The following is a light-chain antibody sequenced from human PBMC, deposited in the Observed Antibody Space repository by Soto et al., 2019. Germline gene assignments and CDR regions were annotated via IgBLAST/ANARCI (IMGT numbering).Light chain of an antibody. CDR2: GAS. Sequence: EIVMTQSPATLSVSQGERATLACRASQSVSSNLAWYQQKPGQAPGLRIYGASTRATGILARLSGSGSGTEFTLTISRLQSEDFAFYYCQQNNNWYPTWTFGQGTKVEIE. J-gene: IGKJ1*01. V-gene: IGKV3-15*01. CDR1: QSVSSN. CDR3: QQNNNWYPTWT.